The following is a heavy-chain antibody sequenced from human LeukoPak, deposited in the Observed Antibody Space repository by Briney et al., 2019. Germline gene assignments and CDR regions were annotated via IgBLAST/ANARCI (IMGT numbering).Heavy chain of an antibody. J-gene: IGHJ3*02. CDR1: GGTFSSYA. D-gene: IGHD1-26*01. CDR3: ARGGGHIEWVLPGDAFDI. V-gene: IGHV1-69*13. CDR2: IIPIFGTA. Sequence: RPSVKVSCKASGGTFSSYAISWVRQAPGQGLEWMGGIIPIFGTANYAQKFQGRVTITADESTSTAYMELSSLRSEDTAVYYCARGGGHIEWVLPGDAFDIWGQGTMVTVSS.